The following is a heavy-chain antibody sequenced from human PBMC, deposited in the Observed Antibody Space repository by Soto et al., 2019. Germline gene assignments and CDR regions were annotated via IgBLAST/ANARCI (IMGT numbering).Heavy chain of an antibody. V-gene: IGHV3-9*01. D-gene: IGHD2-15*01. CDR3: AQDGGYCSGGNCYFDS. CDR2: IRWNGDDM. CDR1: GFPFQHYA. Sequence: DVQLVESGGGLVQPGRSLRLSCAASGFPFQHYAMHWVRRSPGKGLEWVSGIRWNGDDMGYADSVRGRFTISRDNAKNSLYLQMSSLRAEDTAFYYCAQDGGYCSGGNCYFDSWGQGTLVTVSS. J-gene: IGHJ4*02.